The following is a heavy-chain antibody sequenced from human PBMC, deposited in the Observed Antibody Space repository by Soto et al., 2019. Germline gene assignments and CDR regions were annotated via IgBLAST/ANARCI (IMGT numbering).Heavy chain of an antibody. J-gene: IGHJ6*02. V-gene: IGHV3-53*02. CDR2: IYSGGST. CDR3: AREPPAPRHGMDV. CDR1: GFTVSSNY. Sequence: EVQLVETGGGLIQPGGSLRLSCAASGFTVSSNYMSWVRQAPGKGLEWVSVIYSGGSTYYADSVRGRFTISRDNSKNTLYLQMKSLRAEDTAVYYCAREPPAPRHGMDVWGQGNTVRLL.